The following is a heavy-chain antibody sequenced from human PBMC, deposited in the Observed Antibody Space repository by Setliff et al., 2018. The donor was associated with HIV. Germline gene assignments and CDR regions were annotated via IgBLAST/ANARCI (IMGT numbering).Heavy chain of an antibody. J-gene: IGHJ4*02. V-gene: IGHV3-15*01. CDR1: GFTFTNAW. D-gene: IGHD3-10*01. Sequence: LRLSCAASGFTFTNAWMSWVRQAPGKGLEWVGRIKSKTDGETEDYAAPVKGRFTVSRDDSRSTLYLQMNSLITEDTALYYCTTAVAQNWYGSGNENYWGQGTLVTVSS. CDR3: TTAVAQNWYGSGNENY. CDR2: IKSKTDGETE.